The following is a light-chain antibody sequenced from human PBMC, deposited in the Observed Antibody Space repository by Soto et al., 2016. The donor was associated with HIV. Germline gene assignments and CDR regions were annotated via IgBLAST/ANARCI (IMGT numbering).Light chain of an antibody. Sequence: SYELTQPHSVSVAPGKTARISCGGDNIGGKDVHWYQQKPGQAPVLVVYDDNDRPSGIPERFSGSNSGNTATLTISGVEAGDEADYYCQVWDSSSDHRVFGGGTKLTVL. CDR1: NIGGKD. CDR3: QVWDSSSDHRV. V-gene: IGLV3-21*03. J-gene: IGLJ3*02. CDR2: DDN.